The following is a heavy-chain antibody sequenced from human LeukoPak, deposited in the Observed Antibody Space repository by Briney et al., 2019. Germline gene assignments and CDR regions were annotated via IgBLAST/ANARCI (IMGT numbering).Heavy chain of an antibody. CDR1: GYTFTSYD. Sequence: ASVKVSCKASGYTFTSYDINWVRQATGQGLEWMGWMNPNSGNTGYAQKFQGRVTITRNTSISTAYMELSSLRSEDTAVYYCARASCSSTSCHQVAFDIWGQGTMVTVSS. CDR2: MNPNSGNT. CDR3: ARASCSSTSCHQVAFDI. V-gene: IGHV1-8*03. J-gene: IGHJ3*02. D-gene: IGHD2-2*01.